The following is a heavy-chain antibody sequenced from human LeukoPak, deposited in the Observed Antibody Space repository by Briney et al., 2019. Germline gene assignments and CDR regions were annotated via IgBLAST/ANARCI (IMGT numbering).Heavy chain of an antibody. CDR1: GYTFTGYY. Sequence: ASVKVSCKASGYTFTGYYMHWVRQAPGQGLEWMGWINPNSGGTNYAQKFRGRVTMTRDTSISTAYMELSRLRSDDTAVYYCATAVGYCSSTSCNPLDAFDIWGQGTMVTVSS. CDR3: ATAVGYCSSTSCNPLDAFDI. D-gene: IGHD2-2*01. CDR2: INPNSGGT. V-gene: IGHV1-2*02. J-gene: IGHJ3*02.